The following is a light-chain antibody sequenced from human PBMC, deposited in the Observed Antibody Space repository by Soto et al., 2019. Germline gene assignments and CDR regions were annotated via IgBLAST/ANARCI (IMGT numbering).Light chain of an antibody. CDR2: EVS. V-gene: IGLV2-14*01. Sequence: QSALTQPASVSGSPGQSITISCTGTSSDVGGHNYVSWYQQHPGRAPKLIIYEVSNRPSGVSNRFSGSKSGNTASLTISGLQPEDEADYYCSSYTSSSTYVFGTGTKVTVL. J-gene: IGLJ1*01. CDR3: SSYTSSSTYV. CDR1: SSDVGGHNY.